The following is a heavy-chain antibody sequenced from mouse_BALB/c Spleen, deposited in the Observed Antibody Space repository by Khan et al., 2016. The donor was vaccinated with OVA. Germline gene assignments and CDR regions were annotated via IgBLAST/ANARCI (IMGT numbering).Heavy chain of an antibody. CDR1: GYTFTSYT. D-gene: IGHD2-14*01. V-gene: IGHV1-4*01. J-gene: IGHJ3*01. CDR3: VIEGAYHRSDGWFAY. CDR2: INPSNYYT. Sequence: QVQLKESGAELARPGASVKMSCKASGYTFTSYTIHWVRQRPGQAPEWVGHINPSNYYTNYNQNFKDKATLIVDKSSSTAYMQLNSLTTEEPSVYSCVIEGAYHRSDGWFAYWGQGTLVTVSA.